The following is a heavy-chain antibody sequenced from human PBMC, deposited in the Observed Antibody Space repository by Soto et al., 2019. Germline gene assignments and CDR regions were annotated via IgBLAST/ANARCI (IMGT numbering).Heavy chain of an antibody. CDR2: ISGGGSGA. CDR1: GFTFSDHA. CDR3: AIDLWWYTH. V-gene: IGHV3-23*01. D-gene: IGHD2-15*01. Sequence: EVQLLESGGGLVQPGGSLRLSCTASGFTFSDHAMTWVRLAPGKGLEWLSGISGGGSGAYYADSVKGRFTVSRANSNNTLFLQMDSLRVEDTAVYYCAIDLWWYTHWGQGTLVTVSS. J-gene: IGHJ4*02.